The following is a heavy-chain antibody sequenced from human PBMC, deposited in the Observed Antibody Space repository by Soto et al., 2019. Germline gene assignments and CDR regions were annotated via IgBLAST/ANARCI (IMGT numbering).Heavy chain of an antibody. V-gene: IGHV2-5*02. Sequence: QITLKESGPTLVKPTQTLTLTCTFSGFSLSTSGVGVGWIRQPPGKALEWLALIYWDDDKRYRPYLKSRLNSTKDTSKNQGVLTMTNMDPVDTATYYCAPRRSVRYYDSRGPQEPDAFDICGQGTMVTVSS. J-gene: IGHJ3*02. D-gene: IGHD3-22*01. CDR1: GFSLSTSGVG. CDR2: IYWDDDK. CDR3: APRRSVRYYDSRGPQEPDAFDI.